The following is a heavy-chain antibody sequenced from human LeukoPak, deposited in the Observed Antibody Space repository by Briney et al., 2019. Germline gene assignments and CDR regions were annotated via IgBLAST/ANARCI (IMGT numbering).Heavy chain of an antibody. CDR3: ARDMVF. J-gene: IGHJ6*02. CDR1: GFTFRNYG. D-gene: IGHD3-10*01. Sequence: LPGGSLRLSCAASGFTFRNYGMHWVRQAPGKGLEWVSLIGASGESTYYADSVKGRFTISRDNSKNTLYLQMNSLRAEDTAVYYCARDMVFWGQGTTVTVSS. V-gene: IGHV3-23*01. CDR2: IGASGEST.